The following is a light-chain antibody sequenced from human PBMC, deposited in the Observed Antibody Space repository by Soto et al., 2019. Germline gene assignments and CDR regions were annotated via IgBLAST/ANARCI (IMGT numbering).Light chain of an antibody. J-gene: IGKJ1*01. V-gene: IGKV1-5*01. CDR2: DAS. Sequence: DIQMNHSPSTLSASVGDRVTLTCRARQSISSWLAWYQQKPGKAPKLLIYDASSLESGVPSRFSDSGSGTEFTPTTSSWQPDDFATYYCHQYNSYWTFGQGTKVEIK. CDR3: HQYNSYWT. CDR1: QSISSW.